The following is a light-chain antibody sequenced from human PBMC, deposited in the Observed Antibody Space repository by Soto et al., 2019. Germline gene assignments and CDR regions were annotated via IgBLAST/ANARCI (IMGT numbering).Light chain of an antibody. V-gene: IGKV3-20*01. CDR1: QSVSSSY. J-gene: IGKJ3*01. CDR2: SAS. Sequence: EIVLTQSPGTLSLSPGERGTLSCRASQSVSSSYLAWFQQRPGQAPRLLIYSASSRATGIPDRFSGSGVGRDFTLTISRLEPEDSAVYYCQQFGDSQFTFGPGTKVDIK. CDR3: QQFGDSQFT.